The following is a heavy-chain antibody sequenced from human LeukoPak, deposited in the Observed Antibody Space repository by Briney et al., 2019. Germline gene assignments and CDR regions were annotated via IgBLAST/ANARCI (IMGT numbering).Heavy chain of an antibody. CDR3: ARGSWRLVRGAASFEF. V-gene: IGHV3-30-3*01. CDR1: GFTISSYA. CDR2: ISYDGTNK. D-gene: IGHD3-10*01. J-gene: IGHJ4*02. Sequence: GGSLRLSCAASGFTISSYAMHWVRQAAGKGLEWVAIISYDGTNKDYADYVKGRFTISKDNSKNTLYLQMNSLRTEDTAVYYCARGSWRLVRGAASFEFWGQGALVTVSS.